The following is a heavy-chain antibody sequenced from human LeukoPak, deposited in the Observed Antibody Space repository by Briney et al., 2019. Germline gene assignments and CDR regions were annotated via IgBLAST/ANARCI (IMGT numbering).Heavy chain of an antibody. J-gene: IGHJ5*02. Sequence: GESLKISCKGSGYSFTSYWIGWVRQMPGKGLEWMGILYPGGSGTRYSPSFQGQVTISADKTTSTAYLQRSSVKASDTAMYYCARKKYSRPDWFDPWGQGTLVTVSS. D-gene: IGHD1-26*01. CDR1: GYSFTSYW. V-gene: IGHV5-51*01. CDR3: ARKKYSRPDWFDP. CDR2: LYPGGSGT.